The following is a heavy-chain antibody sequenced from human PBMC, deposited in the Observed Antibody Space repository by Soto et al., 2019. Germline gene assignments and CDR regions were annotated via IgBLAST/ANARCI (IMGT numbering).Heavy chain of an antibody. Sequence: QVQLQQWGAGLLRPSETLSLTCAISGGPFGGYYWSWIRQPPGKGLEWIGEINHSGSATYNPSLTSRVTISLDRSNNQFSLKMNSVTAADTAVYYCATDGGGHNYYSYGMDVWGRGTTVTVSS. V-gene: IGHV4-34*01. J-gene: IGHJ6*02. CDR2: INHSGSA. CDR3: ATDGGGHNYYSYGMDV. D-gene: IGHD3-10*01. CDR1: GGPFGGYY.